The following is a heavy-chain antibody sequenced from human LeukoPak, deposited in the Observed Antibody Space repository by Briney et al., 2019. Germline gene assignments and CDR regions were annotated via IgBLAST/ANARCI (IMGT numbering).Heavy chain of an antibody. J-gene: IGHJ4*02. CDR1: GFTFTNYA. CDR2: MSGRGVST. D-gene: IGHD2-15*01. V-gene: IGHV3-23*01. CDR3: AKDCNGGNCYIDH. Sequence: PGGSLRLSCAASGFTFTNYAMSWVRQAPGKGLEWVSGMSGRGVSTYYADSVKGRFTISSDNSKNTLYLQMNSLRAEDTAIYYCAKDCNGGNCYIDHWGQGTLVTVAS.